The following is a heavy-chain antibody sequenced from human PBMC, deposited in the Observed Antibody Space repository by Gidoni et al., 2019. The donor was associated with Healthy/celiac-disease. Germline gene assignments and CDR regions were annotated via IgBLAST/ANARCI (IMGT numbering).Heavy chain of an antibody. Sequence: EVQLVQSGAEVKKPGESLRISCQASGYRSTSYWISWVRQMPGKGLEWMGRIDPIDAYANYGPSFQGSVTISADESISTAYLQWSSLKSSDTAMYYCARHCSGGCLERHAFDIWGQGTMVTVSS. CDR3: ARHCSGGCLERHAFDI. CDR2: IDPIDAYA. J-gene: IGHJ3*02. D-gene: IGHD2-15*01. V-gene: IGHV5-10-1*01. CDR1: GYRSTSYW.